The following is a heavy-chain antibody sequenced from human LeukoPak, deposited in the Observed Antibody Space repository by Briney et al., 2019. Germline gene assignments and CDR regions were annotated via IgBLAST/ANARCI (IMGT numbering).Heavy chain of an antibody. CDR2: VYSDNST. Sequence: PGGSLRLSCAASGFTVSRNYMSWVRQAPGKGLEWVSIVYSDNSTYYAESVKGLFTISGDKSKNTQYLQMNSLRAEDTAVYYCASGWGRGAFNIWGQGTMVTVSS. J-gene: IGHJ3*02. CDR3: ASGWGRGAFNI. D-gene: IGHD3-10*01. V-gene: IGHV3-66*01. CDR1: GFTVSRNY.